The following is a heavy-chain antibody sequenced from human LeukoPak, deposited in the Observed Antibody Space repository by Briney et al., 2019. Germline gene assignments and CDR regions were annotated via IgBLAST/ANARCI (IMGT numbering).Heavy chain of an antibody. Sequence: SETLSLTCTVSGYSISSGYYWGWIRQPPGKGLEWIGSIYHSGSTYYNPSLKSRVTISVDTSKNQFSLKLSSVTAADTAVYYCARDDYGDSGLDAFDIWGQGTMVTVSS. V-gene: IGHV4-38-2*02. D-gene: IGHD4-17*01. CDR1: GYSISSGYY. J-gene: IGHJ3*02. CDR2: IYHSGST. CDR3: ARDDYGDSGLDAFDI.